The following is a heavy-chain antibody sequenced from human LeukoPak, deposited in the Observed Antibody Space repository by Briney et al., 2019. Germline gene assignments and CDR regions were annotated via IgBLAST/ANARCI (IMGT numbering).Heavy chain of an antibody. CDR3: ARAHPYYDILTGYYEGANWFDP. J-gene: IGHJ5*02. CDR1: GFTFSSYA. Sequence: PGGSLRLSCTASGFTFSSYAMSWVRQAPGKGLEWVSYISSSGGTIYYADSVKGRFTISRDNAKNSLYLQMNSLRAEDTAVYYCARAHPYYDILTGYYEGANWFDPWGQGTLVTVSS. CDR2: ISSSGGTI. V-gene: IGHV3-48*03. D-gene: IGHD3-9*01.